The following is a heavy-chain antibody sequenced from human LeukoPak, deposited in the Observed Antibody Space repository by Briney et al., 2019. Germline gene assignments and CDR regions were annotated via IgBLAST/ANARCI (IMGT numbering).Heavy chain of an antibody. CDR2: IYHSGST. CDR3: ARAPSKSSRYFDY. D-gene: IGHD6-19*01. Sequence: SETLSLTCAVSGGSISSGGYSWSWIRQPPGKGLEWIGYIYHSGSTYYNPSLKSRVTISVDRSKNQFSLKLSSVTAADTAGYYCARAPSKSSRYFDYWGQGTLVTVSS. J-gene: IGHJ4*02. V-gene: IGHV4-30-2*01. CDR1: GGSISSGGYS.